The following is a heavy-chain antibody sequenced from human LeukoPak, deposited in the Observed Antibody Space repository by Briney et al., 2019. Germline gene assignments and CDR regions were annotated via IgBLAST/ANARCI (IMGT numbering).Heavy chain of an antibody. J-gene: IGHJ4*02. V-gene: IGHV4-30-2*01. CDR2: IYHSGST. CDR1: GGSISSGGYS. Sequence: SQTLSLTCAVSGGSISSGGYSWSWIRQPPGKGLEWIGYIYHSGSTYYNPSLKSRVTISVDRSKNQFSLKLSSVTAADTAVYYCARVHEDYFDYWGQGTLVTVSS. CDR3: ARVHEDYFDY.